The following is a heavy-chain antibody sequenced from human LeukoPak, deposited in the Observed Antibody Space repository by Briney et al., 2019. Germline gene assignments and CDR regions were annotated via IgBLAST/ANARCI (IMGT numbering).Heavy chain of an antibody. CDR2: ISYDGSNK. Sequence: PGGSLRLSCAASGFTFSSYGMHWVRQAPGKGLEWVAVISYDGSNKYYADSVKGRFTISRDNSKNTLYLQMNSLRAEDTAVYYCARVRGESPRWFDPWGQGTLVTVSS. J-gene: IGHJ5*02. D-gene: IGHD3-10*01. CDR1: GFTFSSYG. V-gene: IGHV3-30*03. CDR3: ARVRGESPRWFDP.